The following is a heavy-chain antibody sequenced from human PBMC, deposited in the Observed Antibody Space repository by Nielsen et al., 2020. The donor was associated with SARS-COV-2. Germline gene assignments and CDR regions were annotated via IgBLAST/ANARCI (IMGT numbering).Heavy chain of an antibody. CDR2: ISVLKGET. CDR3: ARARATIFGLVMSYGMDV. D-gene: IGHD3/OR15-3a*01. V-gene: IGHV1-18*01. CDR1: GGTFSSYA. J-gene: IGHJ6*02. Sequence: ASVKVSCKASGGTFSSYAISWVRQAPGQGLEWMGLISVLKGETNYAQKFRGRVSMTTDTSTNTAYMELTSDDTAVYYCARARATIFGLVMSYGMDVWGQGTTVTVSS.